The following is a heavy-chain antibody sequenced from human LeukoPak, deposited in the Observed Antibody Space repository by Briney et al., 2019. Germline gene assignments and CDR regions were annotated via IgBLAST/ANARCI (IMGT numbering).Heavy chain of an antibody. J-gene: IGHJ3*02. V-gene: IGHV3-23*01. CDR3: AKTTWDAFDI. Sequence: GGSLRLSCAASGFTFSSYAMSWVRQAPGKGLEWVSGISGSGDNTYYADSVKSRFTISRDNSKNTLYLQMNSLRAEDTAVYYCAKTTWDAFDIWGQGTMVTVSS. CDR2: ISGSGDNT. D-gene: IGHD1-1*01. CDR1: GFTFSSYA.